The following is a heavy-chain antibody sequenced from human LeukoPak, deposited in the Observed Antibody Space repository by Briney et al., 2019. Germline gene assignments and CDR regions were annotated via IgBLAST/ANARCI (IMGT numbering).Heavy chain of an antibody. D-gene: IGHD1-26*01. CDR3: AKVQIGGAGDY. Sequence: PGGSLRLSCAASGFTFSSPALSWVGRVPGKGREWVSCISASGGSTNYADSVRGLFTISRDNSKNTMYLQMNSLRAEDTAVYYCAKVQIGGAGDYWGQGTLVTVSS. V-gene: IGHV3-23*01. CDR1: GFTFSSPA. J-gene: IGHJ4*02. CDR2: ISASGGST.